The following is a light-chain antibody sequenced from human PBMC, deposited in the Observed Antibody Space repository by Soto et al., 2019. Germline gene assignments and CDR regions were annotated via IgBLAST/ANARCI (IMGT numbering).Light chain of an antibody. J-gene: IGKJ1*01. Sequence: EIVLTQSPGTLSLSPGERATLSCRASRSVSSNLAWYQQKPGQAPRLLIYGASTRATGIPARFSGSGSGTEFTLTISSLQSEDFAVYYCQQYNNGPPWTFGQGTKVDI. V-gene: IGKV3-15*01. CDR3: QQYNNGPPWT. CDR2: GAS. CDR1: RSVSSN.